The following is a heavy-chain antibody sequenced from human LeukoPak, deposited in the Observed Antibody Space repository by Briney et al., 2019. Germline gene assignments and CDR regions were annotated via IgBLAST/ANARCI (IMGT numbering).Heavy chain of an antibody. CDR1: GDSVSSNSAA. J-gene: IGHJ2*01. V-gene: IGHV6-1*01. CDR2: TYYRSKWYN. CDR3: ARDSPLTTVTTFPYWYFDL. D-gene: IGHD4-17*01. Sequence: SQTLSLTCAISGDSVSSNSAAWNWIRQSPSRGLEWLGRTYYRSKWYNDYAVSVKSRITINPDTSKNQFSLQLNSVTPEDTAVYYCARDSPLTTVTTFPYWYFDLWGRGTLVTISS.